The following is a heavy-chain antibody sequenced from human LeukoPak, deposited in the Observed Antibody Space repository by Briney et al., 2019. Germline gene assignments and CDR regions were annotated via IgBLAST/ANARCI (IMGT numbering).Heavy chain of an antibody. CDR2: IKSKTDGGTT. J-gene: IGHJ4*02. D-gene: IGHD4-11*01. V-gene: IGHV3-15*01. CDR1: GFTFSNAW. CDR3: TKYDNSLVLY. Sequence: GGSLRLSRAASGFTFSNAWMSWVRQAPGKGLEWVGRIKSKTDGGTTDYAAPVKGRFTISRGDSKNTLYLQLNSLKTEDTAVYYCTKYDNSLVLYWGQGTLVTVPS.